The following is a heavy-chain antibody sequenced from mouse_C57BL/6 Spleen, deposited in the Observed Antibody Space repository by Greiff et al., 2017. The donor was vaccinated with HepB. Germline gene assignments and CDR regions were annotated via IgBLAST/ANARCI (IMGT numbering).Heavy chain of an antibody. Sequence: QVQLKESGAELARPGASVKLSCKASGYTFTSYGISWVKQRTGQGLEWIGEIYPRSGNTYYNEKFKGKATLTADKSSSTAYMELRSLTSEDSAVYFCASGGGDAMDYWGQGTSVTVSS. CDR1: GYTFTSYG. J-gene: IGHJ4*01. CDR3: ASGGGDAMDY. CDR2: IYPRSGNT. V-gene: IGHV1-81*01.